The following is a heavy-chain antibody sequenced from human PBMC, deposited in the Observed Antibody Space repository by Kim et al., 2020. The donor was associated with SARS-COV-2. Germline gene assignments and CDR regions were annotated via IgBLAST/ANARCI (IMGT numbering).Heavy chain of an antibody. CDR3: ARGSDSGYFDY. V-gene: IGHV4-34*01. Sequence: TNYNPSLKSRVTISVDTSKNQFSLKLSSVTAADTAVYYCARGSDSGYFDYWGQGTLVTVSS. J-gene: IGHJ4*02. CDR2: T. D-gene: IGHD6-19*01.